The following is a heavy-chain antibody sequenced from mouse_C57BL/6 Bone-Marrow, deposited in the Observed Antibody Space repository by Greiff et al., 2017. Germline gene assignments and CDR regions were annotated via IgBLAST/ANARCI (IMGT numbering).Heavy chain of an antibody. CDR3: ARFYYGSSYEYWYFDV. J-gene: IGHJ1*03. D-gene: IGHD1-1*01. CDR2: INPDSSTI. V-gene: IGHV4-1*01. CDR1: GIDFSRYW. Sequence: EVKLQESGGGLVQPGGSLKLSCAASGIDFSRYWMSWVRRAPGKGLEWIGEINPDSSTINYAPSLKDKFIISRDNAKNTLYLQMSKVRSEDTALYYCARFYYGSSYEYWYFDVWGTGTTVTVSS.